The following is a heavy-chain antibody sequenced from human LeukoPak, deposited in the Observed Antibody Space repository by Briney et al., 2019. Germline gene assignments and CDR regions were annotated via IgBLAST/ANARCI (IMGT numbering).Heavy chain of an antibody. D-gene: IGHD2-15*01. J-gene: IGHJ5*02. CDR2: IYYSGGT. CDR3: ARDLFTGCSAGRCSWFDP. CDR1: GDSISSGGYV. Sequence: SETLSLTCTVSGDSISSGGYVWNWIRQHPGKGLEWIGGIYYSGGTSYSPSLKSRITISVDTSKNQFSLKLSSVTAADTAVYYCARDLFTGCSAGRCSWFDPWGQGTLVTVSS. V-gene: IGHV4-31*03.